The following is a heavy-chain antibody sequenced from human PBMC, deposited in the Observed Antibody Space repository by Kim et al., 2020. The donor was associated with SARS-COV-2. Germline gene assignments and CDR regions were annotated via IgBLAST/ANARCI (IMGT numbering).Heavy chain of an antibody. J-gene: IGHJ6*02. CDR3: VKDSGMSSWYQYYYYYGMDV. CDR2: ISSNGGST. CDR1: GFTFSSYA. D-gene: IGHD6-13*01. Sequence: GGSLRLSCSASGFTFSSYAMHWVRQAPGKGLEYVSAISSNGGSTYYADSVKGRFTISRDNSKNTLYLQMSSLRAEDTAVYYCVKDSGMSSWYQYYYYYGMDVWGQGTTVTVSS. V-gene: IGHV3-64D*06.